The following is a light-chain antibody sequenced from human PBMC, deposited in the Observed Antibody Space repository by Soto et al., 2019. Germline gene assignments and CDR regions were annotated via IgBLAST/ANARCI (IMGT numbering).Light chain of an antibody. CDR1: QSVSNN. J-gene: IGKJ1*01. V-gene: IGKV3-15*01. Sequence: ETVMTQSPATLSVSPGDRATLFCRASQSVSNNLAWYQQKPGQAPRLLIYGVSTRATGIPVRFSGSGSGTDFTLTISSLQSEDFAVYYCQQYNNWPSWTFVQGTKVESK. CDR2: GVS. CDR3: QQYNNWPSWT.